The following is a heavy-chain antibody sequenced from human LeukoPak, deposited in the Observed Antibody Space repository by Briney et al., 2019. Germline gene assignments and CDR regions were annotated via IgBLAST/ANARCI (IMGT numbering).Heavy chain of an antibody. V-gene: IGHV3-21*01. Sequence: GGSLRLSCAASGFTFSSYSMNWVRQAPGKGLEWVSSISSSSSYIYYADSVKGRFTISRDNAKNSLYLQMNSLRAEDTAVYYCARDGIADDILTGYYLNYFDYWGQGTLVTVSS. D-gene: IGHD3-9*01. J-gene: IGHJ4*02. CDR1: GFTFSSYS. CDR3: ARDGIADDILTGYYLNYFDY. CDR2: ISSSSSYI.